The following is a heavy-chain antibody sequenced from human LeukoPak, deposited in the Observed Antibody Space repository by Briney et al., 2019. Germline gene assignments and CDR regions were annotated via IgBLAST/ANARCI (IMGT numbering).Heavy chain of an antibody. CDR3: ARDLLAHCSSISCPFDP. CDR1: GYTFTSYA. D-gene: IGHD2-2*01. Sequence: ASVKVSCKASGYTFTSYAMHWVRQAPGQRLEWMGWINAGNGNTKYSQKFQGRVTITRDTSASTAYMELSSLRSEDTAVYYCARDLLAHCSSISCPFDPWGQGTLVTVSS. CDR2: INAGNGNT. J-gene: IGHJ5*02. V-gene: IGHV1-3*01.